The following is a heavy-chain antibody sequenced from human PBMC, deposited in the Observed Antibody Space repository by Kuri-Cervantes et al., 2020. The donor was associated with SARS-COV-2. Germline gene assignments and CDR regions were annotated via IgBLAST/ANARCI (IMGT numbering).Heavy chain of an antibody. CDR1: GFTFSSYA. V-gene: IGHV3-30*07. J-gene: IGHJ6*02. CDR3: AREAYCTNGVCSYGMDV. Sequence: GGSLRLSCAASGFTFSSYAMHWVRQAPGKGLEWVAVISYDGSNKYYADSVKGRFTISRDDSKNTLYLQMNSLRAEDTAVYYCAREAYCTNGVCSYGMDVWGQGTTVTVSS. D-gene: IGHD2-8*01. CDR2: ISYDGSNK.